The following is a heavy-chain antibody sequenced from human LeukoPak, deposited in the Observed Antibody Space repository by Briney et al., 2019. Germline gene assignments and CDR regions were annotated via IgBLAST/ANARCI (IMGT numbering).Heavy chain of an antibody. D-gene: IGHD3-10*01. V-gene: IGHV1-18*01. CDR1: GYTFTSSG. Sequence: ASVKVSCKASGYTFTSSGISWVRQAPGQGLEWMGWISAYNGNTNYAQKLQGRVTMTTDTSTSTAYMELRSLRSDDTAVYYCARSVVLWFGEALGYWGQGTLVTVSS. J-gene: IGHJ4*02. CDR2: ISAYNGNT. CDR3: ARSVVLWFGEALGY.